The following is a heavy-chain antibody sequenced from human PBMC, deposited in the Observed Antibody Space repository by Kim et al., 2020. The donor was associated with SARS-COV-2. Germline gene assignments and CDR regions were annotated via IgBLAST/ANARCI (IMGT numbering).Heavy chain of an antibody. D-gene: IGHD3-3*01. V-gene: IGHV3-23*01. CDR3: AKDSLRFLEWLSSQWDAFDI. J-gene: IGHJ3*02. Sequence: GGSLRLSCAASGFTFSSYAMSWVRQAPGKGLEWVSAISGSGGSTYYADSVKGRFTISRDNSKNTLYLQMNSLRAEDTAVYYRAKDSLRFLEWLSSQWDAFDIWGQGTMVTVSS. CDR1: GFTFSSYA. CDR2: ISGSGGST.